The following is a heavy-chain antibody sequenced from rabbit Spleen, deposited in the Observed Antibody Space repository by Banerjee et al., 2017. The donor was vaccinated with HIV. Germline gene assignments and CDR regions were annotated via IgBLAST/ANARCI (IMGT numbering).Heavy chain of an antibody. CDR1: GFSFSSSDW. CDR3: ARDAGSYDYIDGCFNL. CDR2: IDPVFGTT. J-gene: IGHJ4*01. D-gene: IGHD6-1*01. V-gene: IGHV1S40*01. Sequence: QSLEESGGDLVKPGASLTLTCTASGFSFSSSDWIYWVRQAPGKGLEWIGYIDPVFGTTYYASWATGRLTISKTSSTTVTLQMTSLTAADTATYFCARDAGSYDYIDGCFNLWGQGTLVTVS.